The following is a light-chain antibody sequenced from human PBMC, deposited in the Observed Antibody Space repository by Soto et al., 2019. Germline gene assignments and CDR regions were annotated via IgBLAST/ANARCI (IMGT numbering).Light chain of an antibody. V-gene: IGLV1-44*01. Sequence: QSVLTQPLSVSGTPGQRVAISCSGSSSNIGTNTVNWYQRLPGTAPKLLIYNNSQRPSGVPDRFSGSKSGTSASLAISGLQSEDEAEYYCAAWDDSLNAWVFGGGTKVTVL. CDR2: NNS. J-gene: IGLJ3*02. CDR1: SSNIGTNT. CDR3: AAWDDSLNAWV.